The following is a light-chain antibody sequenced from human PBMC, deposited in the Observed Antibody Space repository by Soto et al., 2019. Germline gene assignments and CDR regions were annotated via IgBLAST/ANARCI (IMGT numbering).Light chain of an antibody. CDR1: QSLLHSNGYNY. J-gene: IGKJ2*01. CDR2: LGS. V-gene: IGKV2-28*01. Sequence: DIVMTQSPLSLPVTPGEPASISCRSSQSLLHSNGYNYLDWYLQKPGQSPQLLIYLGSNRASGVPYRFSGSGSGTNFTLKISRVEAEDVGVYYCMQDLQTPPYSLGQGTKLEIK. CDR3: MQDLQTPPYS.